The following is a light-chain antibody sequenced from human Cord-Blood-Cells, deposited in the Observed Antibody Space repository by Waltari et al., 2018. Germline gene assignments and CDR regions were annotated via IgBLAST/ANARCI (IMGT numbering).Light chain of an antibody. V-gene: IGKV3-11*01. CDR1: QRVSNY. CDR2: DAS. J-gene: IGKJ4*01. Sequence: DIVLTQSPATLPLSPGERVPLSCRASQRVSNYLTWYQQKPGPAPRLLIYDASNRATGIPARFSGSGSGTDFTLTISSLEPEDCAVYYWQQRSNWPLTFGGGTKVEIK. CDR3: QQRSNWPLT.